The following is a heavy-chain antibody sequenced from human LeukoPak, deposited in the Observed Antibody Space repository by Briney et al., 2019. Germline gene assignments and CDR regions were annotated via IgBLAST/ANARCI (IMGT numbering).Heavy chain of an antibody. D-gene: IGHD6-13*01. J-gene: IGHJ4*02. Sequence: GGSLRLSCTASGFTFSTYWMSWVRQAPGKGLEWVANINPDGSVKYYMDFVKGRFTISRDNARNSLYLQMNSLRADDTGVYYCAGADSGSWDFGRGAQETLVIVSS. V-gene: IGHV3-7*04. CDR2: INPDGSVK. CDR1: GFTFSTYW. CDR3: AGADSGSWDFGR.